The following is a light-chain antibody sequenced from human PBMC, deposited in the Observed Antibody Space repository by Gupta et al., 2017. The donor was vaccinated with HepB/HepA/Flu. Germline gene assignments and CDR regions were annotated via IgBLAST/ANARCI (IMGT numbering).Light chain of an antibody. CDR2: SAS. V-gene: IGKV3-11*01. CDR3: QHRGT. J-gene: IGKJ1*01. CDR1: QSVNSY. Sequence: EVVLTQSPATLSLSPGERATLSCRASQSVNSYLAWYQQRPGQAPRLLLYSASSRATGIPARFXGSXSGTDFXLTISSLEPEDFEVYYCQHRGTFGXGTNVEIK.